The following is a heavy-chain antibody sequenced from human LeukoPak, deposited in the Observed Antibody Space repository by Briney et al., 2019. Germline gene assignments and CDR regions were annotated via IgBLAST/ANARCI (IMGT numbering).Heavy chain of an antibody. J-gene: IGHJ4*02. D-gene: IGHD6-13*01. V-gene: IGHV3-9*01. CDR1: GFTFDDYA. Sequence: GGSLRLSCAASGFTFDDYAMHWVRQAPGKGLEWVSGISWNSGGIGYADSVKGRFTISRDNAKNSLYLQMNSLRAEDTALYYCAKDWVAAAGRFDYWGQGTLVTVSS. CDR2: ISWNSGGI. CDR3: AKDWVAAAGRFDY.